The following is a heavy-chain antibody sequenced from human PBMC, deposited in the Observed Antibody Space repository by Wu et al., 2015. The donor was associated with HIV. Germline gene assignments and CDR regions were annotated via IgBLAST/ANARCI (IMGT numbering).Heavy chain of an antibody. CDR3: ARDRTWDEDY. D-gene: IGHD1-14*01. Sequence: QVQLVQSGAEVKKPGSSVKVSCKASGGTFSSYAFSWVRQAPGQGLEWMGRIIPIVGSPNYAQKFQGRVTITADESTSTAYMELSSLRSEDTAVYYCARDRTWDEDYWGQGTLVTVSS. V-gene: IGHV1-69*11. CDR2: IIPIVGSP. J-gene: IGHJ4*02. CDR1: GGTFSSYA.